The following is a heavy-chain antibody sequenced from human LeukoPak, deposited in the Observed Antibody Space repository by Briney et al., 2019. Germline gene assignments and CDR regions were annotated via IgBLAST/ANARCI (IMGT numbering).Heavy chain of an antibody. V-gene: IGHV4-59*01. CDR3: ARENCSGGSCYFWDAFDI. Sequence: PSETLSLTCTVSGGSISSYYWSWIRQPPGKGLEWIGYIYYSGSTNYNPSLKSRVTISVDTSKNQFSLKLSSVTAADTAVYYCARENCSGGSCYFWDAFDIWGQGTMVTVSS. CDR1: GGSISSYY. J-gene: IGHJ3*02. CDR2: IYYSGST. D-gene: IGHD2-15*01.